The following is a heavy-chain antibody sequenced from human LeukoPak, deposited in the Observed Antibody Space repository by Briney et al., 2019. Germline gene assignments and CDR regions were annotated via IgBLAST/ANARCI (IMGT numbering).Heavy chain of an antibody. V-gene: IGHV3-23*01. D-gene: IGHD4-17*01. CDR2: ISGSGGST. CDR1: GFTFTSYA. J-gene: IGHJ4*02. CDR3: AKGRPSTVTPDY. Sequence: PGGSLRLSCAASGFTFTSYAMRWGRQAPGKGVGWVPAISGSGGSTYYADSVKGRFTISRDNSKNTLSLQMNSLRAEDTAVYYCAKGRPSTVTPDYWGQGPLVTVSS.